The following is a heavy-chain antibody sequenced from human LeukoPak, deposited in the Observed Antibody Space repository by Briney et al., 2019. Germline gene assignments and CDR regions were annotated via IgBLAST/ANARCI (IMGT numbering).Heavy chain of an antibody. CDR1: GFTFSMYA. J-gene: IGHJ6*01. CDR3: AKSQRSPGPPGLDV. V-gene: IGHV3-30*18. CDR2: ISYHGSDK. D-gene: IGHD5-18*01. Sequence: GGSLRLSCAASGFTFSMYAIHWVRQAPGKGLEWVAVISYHGSDKYYADSVKGRFTISRDDSKNTLYLQMNSLTAEDTAVFSCAKSQRSPGPPGLDVWGKGPRSPSPQ.